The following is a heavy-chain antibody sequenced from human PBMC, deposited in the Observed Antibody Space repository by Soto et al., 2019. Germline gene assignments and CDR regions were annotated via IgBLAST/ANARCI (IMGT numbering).Heavy chain of an antibody. V-gene: IGHV3-21*01. J-gene: IGHJ4*02. Sequence: GGSLRLSCTVSGFAFNNYGINWVRQAPGKGLEWVSSISKSDYTYYSDSVKGRLTISRDNAKSSVSLQMNTLRVDDTAVYYCAREDSIIIPAVSDFWGQGTLVTVSS. CDR3: AREDSIIIPAVSDF. D-gene: IGHD3-22*01. CDR2: ISKSDYT. CDR1: GFAFNNYG.